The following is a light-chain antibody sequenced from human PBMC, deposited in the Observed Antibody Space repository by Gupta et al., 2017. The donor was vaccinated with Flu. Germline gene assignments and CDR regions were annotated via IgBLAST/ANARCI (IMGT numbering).Light chain of an antibody. CDR3: QQRSDAPPLT. CDR1: QSLSGY. V-gene: IGKV3-11*01. Sequence: IVLTQPLSPLSLSPGDSATLSCRASQSLSGYLAWYQQRPGLSPRLLIYDVSVRATGIPVRFSGSGSGTDFTLTISTRGLEDFGVYYCQQRSDAPPLTFGGGTRVEIK. CDR2: DVS. J-gene: IGKJ4*01.